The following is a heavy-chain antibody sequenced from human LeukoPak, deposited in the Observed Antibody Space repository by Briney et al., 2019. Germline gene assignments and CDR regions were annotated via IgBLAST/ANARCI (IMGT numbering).Heavy chain of an antibody. D-gene: IGHD1-26*01. CDR3: ARWGGGTYDYYYGMDV. J-gene: IGHJ6*02. CDR2: IYYSGST. V-gene: IGHV4-61*08. Sequence: SETLSLTCTVSGGSISSGAYYWSWIRQHPGKGLEWIGYIYYSGSTNYNPSLKSRVTISVDTSKNQFSLKLTSVTAADTAVYYCARWGGGTYDYYYGMDVWGQGTTVTVSS. CDR1: GGSISSGAYY.